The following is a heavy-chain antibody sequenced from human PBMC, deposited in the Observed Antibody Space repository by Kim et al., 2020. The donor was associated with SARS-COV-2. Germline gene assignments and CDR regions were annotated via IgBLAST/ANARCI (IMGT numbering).Heavy chain of an antibody. CDR1: GFTFSSYA. CDR2: ISGSGGST. V-gene: IGHV3-23*01. CDR3: AKDSSGYYYVKWFDP. D-gene: IGHD3-22*01. Sequence: GGSLRLSCAAFGFTFSSYAMSWVRQAPGKGLEWVSAISGSGGSTYYADSVKGRFTISRDNSKNTLYLQMNSLRAEDTAVYYCAKDSSGYYYVKWFDPWGQGTLVTVSS. J-gene: IGHJ5*02.